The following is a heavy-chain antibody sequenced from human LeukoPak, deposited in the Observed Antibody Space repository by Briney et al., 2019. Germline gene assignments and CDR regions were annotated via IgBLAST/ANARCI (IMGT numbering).Heavy chain of an antibody. CDR3: TTDTWYSAGH. CDR2: IKKDGSEK. J-gene: IGHJ4*02. CDR1: GFIFSGSW. D-gene: IGHD2-15*01. Sequence: GGSLRLSCTASGFIFSGSWMAWIRQAPGKGLEWVAIIKKDGSEKYYVDSTKGRFTISRDNAKNSLFLQMNSLRAEDTAIYYCTTDTWYSAGHWGQGTLVTVSS. V-gene: IGHV3-7*03.